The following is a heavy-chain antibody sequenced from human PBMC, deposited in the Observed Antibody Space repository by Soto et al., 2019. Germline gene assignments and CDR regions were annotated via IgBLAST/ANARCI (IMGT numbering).Heavy chain of an antibody. Sequence: SSETLSLTCAVYGGSFSGYYWSWIRQPPGKGLEWIGEINHSGSTNYNPSLKSRVTISVDTSKNQFSLKLSSVTAADTAVYYCARPVSLYGDYYGMDVWGQGTTVTVSS. V-gene: IGHV4-34*01. CDR3: ARPVSLYGDYYGMDV. CDR2: INHSGST. J-gene: IGHJ6*02. D-gene: IGHD2-2*02. CDR1: GGSFSGYY.